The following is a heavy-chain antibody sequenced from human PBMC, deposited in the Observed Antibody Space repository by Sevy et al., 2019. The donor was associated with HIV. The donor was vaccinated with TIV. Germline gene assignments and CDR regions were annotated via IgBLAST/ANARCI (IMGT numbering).Heavy chain of an antibody. CDR2: IKQDGSEK. CDR1: GFTFSSYW. CDR3: ARGRKTTQEWLEELDYYYGMDV. J-gene: IGHJ6*02. V-gene: IGHV3-7*01. Sequence: GGSLRLSCAASGFTFSSYWMSWVRQAPGKGLEWVANIKQDGSEKYYVDSVKGRFTISRDNAKNSLYLQMNSLRAEDTAVYYCARGRKTTQEWLEELDYYYGMDVWGQGTSVTVSS. D-gene: IGHD2-8*01.